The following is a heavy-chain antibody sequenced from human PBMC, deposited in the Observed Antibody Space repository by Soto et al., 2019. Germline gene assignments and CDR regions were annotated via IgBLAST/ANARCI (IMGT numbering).Heavy chain of an antibody. J-gene: IGHJ4*02. D-gene: IGHD7-27*01. CDR3: ARGPNWGYRFVS. CDR1: GGTFSGHA. CDR2: LIPLFGTT. V-gene: IGHV1-69*06. Sequence: QVQLVQSGAEVKKPGSSVKVSCEASGGTFSGHAISWVRQAPGQGPEWMGGLIPLFGTTQHAQNFQDRLTITADKSTSIAYMELTSLRFEDTAMYFGARGPNWGYRFVSWGQGALV.